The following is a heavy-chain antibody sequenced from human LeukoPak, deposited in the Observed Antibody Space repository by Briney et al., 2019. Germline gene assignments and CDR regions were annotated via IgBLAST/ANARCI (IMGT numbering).Heavy chain of an antibody. CDR3: ARKDYDFWSGYALDY. CDR1: GFTFSDYY. V-gene: IGHV3-11*04. CDR2: ISSSGSTI. J-gene: IGHJ4*02. Sequence: GGSLRLSCAASGFTFSDYYMSWIRQAPGKGLEWVSYISSSGSTIYYADSVKGRFTISRDNAKNSLYLQMNCLRAEDTAVYYCARKDYDFWSGYALDYWGQGTLVTVSS. D-gene: IGHD3-3*01.